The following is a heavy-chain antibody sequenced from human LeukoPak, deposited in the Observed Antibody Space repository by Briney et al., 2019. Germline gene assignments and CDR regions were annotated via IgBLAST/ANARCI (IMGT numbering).Heavy chain of an antibody. CDR3: ARDMTAAYCDY. Sequence: PSETLSLTCAVYGGSFSGYYWSWIRQPPGKGLEWIGEINHSGSTNYNPSLKSRVTISVDTSKNQFSLKLSSVTAADTAVYYCARDMTAAYCDYWGQGTLVTVSS. D-gene: IGHD3-16*01. CDR2: INHSGST. CDR1: GGSFSGYY. V-gene: IGHV4-34*01. J-gene: IGHJ4*02.